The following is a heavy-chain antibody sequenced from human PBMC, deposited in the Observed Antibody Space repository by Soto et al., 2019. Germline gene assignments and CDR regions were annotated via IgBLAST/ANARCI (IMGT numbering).Heavy chain of an antibody. CDR3: AKNTVGLSRYYYYGMDV. CDR2: MAYDGSNE. CDR1: GFTFSSFG. D-gene: IGHD5-12*01. J-gene: IGHJ6*02. V-gene: IGHV3-30*18. Sequence: PRLSCAASGFTFSSFGIHWVRQAPGKGLEWVAVMAYDGSNEYYADSVRGRFTISRDNSKSTVYLQMNSLRPEDTAVYYCAKNTVGLSRYYYYGMDVWGQGTTVTVSS.